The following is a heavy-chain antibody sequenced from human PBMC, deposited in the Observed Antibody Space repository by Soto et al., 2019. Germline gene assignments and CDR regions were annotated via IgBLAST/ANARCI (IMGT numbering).Heavy chain of an antibody. CDR1: GDTIYSDNYY. CDR3: VSGESMLPSILTSPLDF. V-gene: IGHV4-30-4*01. D-gene: IGHD2-15*01. Sequence: QVQLRESGPGLVKPSQTLSLTCTVSGDTIYSDNYYWTWIRQPPGRGLELIAYIYYSGKTYYNPSRTSRTIISVDTSKNQFSLRLSSVTAADTAVYFCVSGESMLPSILTSPLDFWGQGILVTVSS. CDR2: IYYSGKT. J-gene: IGHJ4*02.